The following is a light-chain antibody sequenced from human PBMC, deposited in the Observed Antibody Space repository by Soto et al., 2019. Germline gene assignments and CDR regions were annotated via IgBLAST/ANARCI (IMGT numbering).Light chain of an antibody. V-gene: IGLV2-14*03. CDR1: SSDVGSYKY. Sequence: QSALTQPASVSGSPGQSITISCTGTSSDVGSYKYVSWYQQHPGKAPKLMIYDVSNRPSGVSNRFSGSKSGNTASLTISGLRAEDEAEYYCNSYTTSSTLVFGTGTKVTVL. CDR3: NSYTTSSTLV. CDR2: DVS. J-gene: IGLJ1*01.